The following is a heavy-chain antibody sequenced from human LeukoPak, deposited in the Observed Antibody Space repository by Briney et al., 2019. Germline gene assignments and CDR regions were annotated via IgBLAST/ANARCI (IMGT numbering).Heavy chain of an antibody. CDR1: GDSTTSGYY. D-gene: IGHD2-2*02. J-gene: IGHJ4*02. Sequence: SGTLSVTCRVSGDSTTSGYYWSWTRQPPGKGLEGIGSIYHTGNTFYDPSFNSPVPLSVDTSTSHFSLSLCSVTAAHTAVFILARYCSSTTCYTRGGDYWGQGTLVTVSS. CDR3: ARYCSSTTCYTRGGDY. V-gene: IGHV4-38-2*02. CDR2: IYHTGNT.